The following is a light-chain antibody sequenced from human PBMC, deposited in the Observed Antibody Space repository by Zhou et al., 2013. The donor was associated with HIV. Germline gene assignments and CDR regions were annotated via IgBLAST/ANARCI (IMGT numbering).Light chain of an antibody. J-gene: IGKJ4*01. Sequence: EVLMTQSPVTLSVSPGARATLSCRASQSIDTYLAWYQQRPGQPPRLLIYDASTRATGVPVRFSGSGSGTEFTLTISSLQSEDFAVYYCQQYNNWPPLTFGGGTKVEIK. CDR1: QSIDTY. CDR2: DAS. CDR3: QQYNNWPPLT. V-gene: IGKV3-15*01.